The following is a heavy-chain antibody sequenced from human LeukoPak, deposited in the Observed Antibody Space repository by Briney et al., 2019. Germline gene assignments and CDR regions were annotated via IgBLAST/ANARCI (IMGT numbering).Heavy chain of an antibody. CDR2: INHSGST. V-gene: IGHV4-34*01. CDR3: ARVKRITMIVVVTKEYYFDY. CDR1: GGSFSGYY. Sequence: SETLSLTCAVYGGSFSGYYWSWIRQPLGKGLEWIGEINHSGSTNYNPSLKSRVTISVDTSKNQFSLKLSSVTAADTAVYYCARVKRITMIVVVTKEYYFDYWGQGTLVTVSS. J-gene: IGHJ4*02. D-gene: IGHD3-22*01.